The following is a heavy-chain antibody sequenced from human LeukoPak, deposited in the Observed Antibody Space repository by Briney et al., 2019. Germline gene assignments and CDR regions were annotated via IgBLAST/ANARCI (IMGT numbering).Heavy chain of an antibody. V-gene: IGHV3-49*04. Sequence: GGSLRLSCTASGFTFGDYAMSCVRQAPGKGLEGVGFIRSKAYGGTTEYAASVKGRFTISRDDSKSIAYLQMNSLKTEDTAVYYCTRDMLRFLEWTFDYWGQGTLVTVSS. CDR2: IRSKAYGGTT. CDR3: TRDMLRFLEWTFDY. J-gene: IGHJ4*02. D-gene: IGHD3-3*01. CDR1: GFTFGDYA.